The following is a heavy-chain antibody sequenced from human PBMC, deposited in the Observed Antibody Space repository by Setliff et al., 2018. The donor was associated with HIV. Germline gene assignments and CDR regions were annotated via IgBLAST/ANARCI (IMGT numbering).Heavy chain of an antibody. V-gene: IGHV3-73*01. CDR3: ARVRLYNTALDY. D-gene: IGHD3-3*01. CDR1: GFTFSGSA. Sequence: GGSLRLSCAASGFTFSGSAIHWVRQASGKGLEWVGRIKTKPNSYATALGASVMGRFAISRDDSKNTAYLQMNSLRPEDTAVYYCARVRLYNTALDYWGQGTLVTVSS. CDR2: IKTKPNSYAT. J-gene: IGHJ4*02.